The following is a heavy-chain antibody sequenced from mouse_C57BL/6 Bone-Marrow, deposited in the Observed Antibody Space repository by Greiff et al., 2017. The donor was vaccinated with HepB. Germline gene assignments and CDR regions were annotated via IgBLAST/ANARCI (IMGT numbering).Heavy chain of an antibody. J-gene: IGHJ4*01. CDR2: IHPNSGST. CDR3: ARESNYYGSTMDY. Sequence: QVQLKQPGAELVKPGASVKLSCKASGYTFTSYWMHWVKQRPGQGLEWIGMIHPNSGSTNYNEKFKSKATLTVDKSSSTAYMQLSSLTSEDSAVYYCARESNYYGSTMDYWGQGTSVTVSS. V-gene: IGHV1-64*01. CDR1: GYTFTSYW. D-gene: IGHD1-1*01.